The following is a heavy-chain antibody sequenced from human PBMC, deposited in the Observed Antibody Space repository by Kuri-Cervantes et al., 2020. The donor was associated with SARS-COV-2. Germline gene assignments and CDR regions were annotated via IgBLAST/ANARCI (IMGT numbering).Heavy chain of an antibody. Sequence: GSLRLSCAVYGGSFSGYYWSWIRQPPGKGLEWIGEINHSGSTNYDPSLKSRVTISVDTSKNQFSLKLSSVTAAGTAVYYCARDVSSFDYPSSLYYYYYMDVWGKGTTVTVSS. CDR2: INHSGST. J-gene: IGHJ6*03. D-gene: IGHD3-16*02. CDR3: ARDVSSFDYPSSLYYYYYMDV. CDR1: GGSFSGYY. V-gene: IGHV4-34*01.